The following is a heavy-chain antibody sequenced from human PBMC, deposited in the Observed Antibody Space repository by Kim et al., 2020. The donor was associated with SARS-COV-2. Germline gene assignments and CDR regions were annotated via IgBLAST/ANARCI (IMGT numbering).Heavy chain of an antibody. D-gene: IGHD2-15*01. CDR1: GVSFNNYW. J-gene: IGHJ4*02. V-gene: IGHV3-7*03. CDR2: IKEDGSEK. Sequence: GGSLRLSCAASGVSFNNYWMGWVRQTPGKGLEWVAHIKEDGSEKYHVDSVEGRFTISRDNAKNSLYLQMNSLRAEDTAMYYCARDRGDCSGGSCYSIFDYWRQGTQVTVSS. CDR3: ARDRGDCSGGSCYSIFDY.